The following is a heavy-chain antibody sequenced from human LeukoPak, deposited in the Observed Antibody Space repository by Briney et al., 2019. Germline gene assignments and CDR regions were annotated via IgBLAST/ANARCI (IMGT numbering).Heavy chain of an antibody. D-gene: IGHD3-22*01. Sequence: SETLSLTCAVYGGSFSGYYWSWIRQPPGKGVEWIGEINHSGSTNYNPSLKSRVTISVDTSKNQFSLKLSSVTAADTAVYYCARGRPRITMIVVVITGAYNWFDPWGQGTLVTVSS. CDR1: GGSFSGYY. CDR2: INHSGST. J-gene: IGHJ5*02. V-gene: IGHV4-34*01. CDR3: ARGRPRITMIVVVITGAYNWFDP.